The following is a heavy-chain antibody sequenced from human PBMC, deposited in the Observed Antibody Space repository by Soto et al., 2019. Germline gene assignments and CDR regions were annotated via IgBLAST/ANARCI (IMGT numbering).Heavy chain of an antibody. CDR1: GYSFTSYW. CDR3: AIAHDYGDYSLKGFFDY. Sequence: GESLKISCKGSGYSFTSYWIGWVRQMPGKGLEWMGIIYPGDSDTRYSPSFQGQVTISADKSISTAYLQWSSLKASDTAMYYCAIAHDYGDYSLKGFFDYWGQGTLVTVSS. V-gene: IGHV5-51*01. D-gene: IGHD4-17*01. CDR2: IYPGDSDT. J-gene: IGHJ4*02.